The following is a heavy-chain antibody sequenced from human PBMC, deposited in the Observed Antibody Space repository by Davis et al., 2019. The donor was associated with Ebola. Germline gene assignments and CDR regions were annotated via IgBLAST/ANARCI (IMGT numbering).Heavy chain of an antibody. CDR3: TMNIPAAMGGMDV. D-gene: IGHD2-2*01. V-gene: IGHV3-73*01. CDR2: IRSKANSCAT. CDR1: GFTFSGSA. J-gene: IGHJ6*02. Sequence: GESLKISCAASGFTFSGSAMHWVRQASGKGLEWVGRIRSKANSCATAYAASVKGRFTISRDDSKNTAYLQMNSLKTEDTAVYYCTMNIPAAMGGMDVWGQGTTVTVSS.